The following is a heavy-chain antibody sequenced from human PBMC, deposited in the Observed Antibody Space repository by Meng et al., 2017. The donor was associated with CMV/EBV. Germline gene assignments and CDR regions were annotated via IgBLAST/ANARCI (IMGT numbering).Heavy chain of an antibody. V-gene: IGHV3-53*01. Sequence: GESLKISCAASGFAVSGNYMSWVRQAPGKGLQWVSVIYSGDSTYYADSVKGRFTISRDNSKNTLYLQMNSLRAEDAAVYYCARDFRPTYSSSWYHWFDPWGQGTLVTVSS. CDR1: GFAVSGNY. J-gene: IGHJ5*02. CDR3: ARDFRPTYSSSWYHWFDP. D-gene: IGHD6-13*01. CDR2: IYSGDST.